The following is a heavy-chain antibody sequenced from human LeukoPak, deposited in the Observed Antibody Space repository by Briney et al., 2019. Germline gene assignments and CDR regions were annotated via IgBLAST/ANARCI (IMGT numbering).Heavy chain of an antibody. CDR1: GYSISSGYY. CDR3: AGISSWPRT. CDR2: IYHSGST. J-gene: IGHJ5*02. Sequence: PSETLSLTCTVSGYSISSGYYWGWIRQPPGKGLEWIGSIYHSGSTYYNPSLKSRVTISVDTSKNQFSLKLSSVTAADTAVYYCAGISSWPRTWGQGTLVTVSS. D-gene: IGHD6-13*01. V-gene: IGHV4-38-2*02.